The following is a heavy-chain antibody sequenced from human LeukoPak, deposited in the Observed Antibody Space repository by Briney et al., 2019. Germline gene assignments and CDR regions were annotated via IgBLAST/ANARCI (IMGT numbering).Heavy chain of an antibody. Sequence: SVKVSCKASGGTFSSYTISWVRQAPGQGLERMGGIIPIFGTANYAQKFQGRVTITTDESTSTAYMELSSLRSEDTAVYYCASFYYGSGSPTYYYYMDVWGKGTTVTVSS. J-gene: IGHJ6*03. CDR3: ASFYYGSGSPTYYYYMDV. D-gene: IGHD3-10*01. CDR1: GGTFSSYT. CDR2: IIPIFGTA. V-gene: IGHV1-69*05.